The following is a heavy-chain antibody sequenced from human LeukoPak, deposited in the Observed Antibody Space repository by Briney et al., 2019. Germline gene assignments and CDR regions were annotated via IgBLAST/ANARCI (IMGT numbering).Heavy chain of an antibody. CDR1: GFTFSSHS. CDR3: ARERDEGFDY. V-gene: IGHV3-21*01. J-gene: IGHJ4*02. D-gene: IGHD5-24*01. Sequence: EPGGSLRLSCAASGFTFSSHSMNWVRQAPGKGLEWVSSFGTRSSSIYYADSVKGRFTISRDNARNSLYLQMNSLKAEDTAVYYCARERDEGFDYWGQGTLVTVSS. CDR2: FGTRSSSI.